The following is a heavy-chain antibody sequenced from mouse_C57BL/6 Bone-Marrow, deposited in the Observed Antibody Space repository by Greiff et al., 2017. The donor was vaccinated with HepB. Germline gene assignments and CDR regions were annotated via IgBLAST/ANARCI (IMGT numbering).Heavy chain of an antibody. CDR3: ASLMYYFDY. J-gene: IGHJ2*01. Sequence: EVKLMESGGGLVKPGGSLKLSCAASGFTFSSYTMSWVRQTPEKRLEWVATISGGGGNTYYPDSVKGRFTISRANAKNTLYLQMSSLRSEDTALYYCASLMYYFDYWGQGTTLTVSS. CDR1: GFTFSSYT. CDR2: ISGGGGNT. V-gene: IGHV5-9*01.